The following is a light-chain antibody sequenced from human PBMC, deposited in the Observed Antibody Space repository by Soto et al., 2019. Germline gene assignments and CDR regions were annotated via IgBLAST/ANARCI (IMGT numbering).Light chain of an antibody. CDR2: GVY. Sequence: EIVLTQSPGTLSLSPGERATLSCRASQSVSSSYLAWYQQKPGQSPRLLIYGVYSRATGTPERFSASGSGTDFTLTISRLEPEDSAVYYCQFYGSSLITFGQGTRLEIK. V-gene: IGKV3-20*01. CDR1: QSVSSSY. J-gene: IGKJ5*01. CDR3: QFYGSSLIT.